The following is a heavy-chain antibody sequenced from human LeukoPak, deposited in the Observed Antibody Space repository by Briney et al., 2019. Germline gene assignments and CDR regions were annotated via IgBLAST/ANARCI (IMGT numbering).Heavy chain of an antibody. V-gene: IGHV3-7*01. J-gene: IGHJ4*02. CDR1: GFTFSSYW. CDR2: IKQDGSEK. D-gene: IGHD2-2*01. CDR3: AREGVLVVPAANALDY. Sequence: GGSLRLSCAASGFTFSSYWMSWVRQAPGKGLEWVANIKQDGSEKYYVDSVKGRFTISRDNAKNSLYLQMNSLRAEDTAVYYCAREGVLVVPAANALDYWGQGTLVTVSS.